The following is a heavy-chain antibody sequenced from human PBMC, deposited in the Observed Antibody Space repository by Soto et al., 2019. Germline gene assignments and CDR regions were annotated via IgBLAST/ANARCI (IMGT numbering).Heavy chain of an antibody. CDR2: ISSSSSYI. Sequence: GGSLRLSCAASGFTFSSYSMNWVRQAPGKGLEWVSSISSSSSYIYYAGAVKSRFTISRGNAKNSLYLQMNSLRAEATAVYDCARELKDWNYYYDGMDVWGQGTTVTVSS. D-gene: IGHD1-1*01. CDR3: ARELKDWNYYYDGMDV. J-gene: IGHJ6*02. CDR1: GFTFSSYS. V-gene: IGHV3-21*01.